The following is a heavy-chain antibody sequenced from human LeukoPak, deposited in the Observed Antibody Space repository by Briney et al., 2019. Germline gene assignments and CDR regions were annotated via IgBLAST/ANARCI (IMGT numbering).Heavy chain of an antibody. Sequence: PSETLSLTCTVSGASASSGAYYWSWIRQPPGKGLEWIGYIYSIGTTNYNPSLKSRVTISLDTSRNQFSLRLSSVTAADTAVYYCARPSTMSGIDYWGQGTLVTVSS. D-gene: IGHD3-22*01. CDR2: IYSIGTT. CDR3: ARPSTMSGIDY. CDR1: GASASSGAYY. V-gene: IGHV4-61*08. J-gene: IGHJ4*02.